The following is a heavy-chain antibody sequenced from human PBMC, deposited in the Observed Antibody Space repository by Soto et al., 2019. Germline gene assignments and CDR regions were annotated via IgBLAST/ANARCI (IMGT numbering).Heavy chain of an antibody. D-gene: IGHD5-12*01. CDR3: ARCLGGYNFYNWFDP. CDR2: IIPIFGTA. Sequence: SVKVSCKASGGTFSSYAISWVRQAPGQGLEWMGGIIPIFGTANYAQKFQGRVTITADESTSTAYMELSSLRSEDTAVYYCARCLGGYNFYNWFDPWGQGTLVTISS. J-gene: IGHJ5*02. CDR1: GGTFSSYA. V-gene: IGHV1-69*13.